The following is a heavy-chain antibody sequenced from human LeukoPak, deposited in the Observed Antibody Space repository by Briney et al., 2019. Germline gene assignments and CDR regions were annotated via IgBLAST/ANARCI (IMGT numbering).Heavy chain of an antibody. V-gene: IGHV4-39*01. D-gene: IGHD6-19*01. CDR1: GGAINTGAYH. CDR2: VYHTGST. Sequence: SETLSLTCTLSGGAINTGAYHWAWIRQPPGKGLEWIASVYHTGSTYYNSSLKSRVTVFVDTSKNQFSLKLTSVTAADTAAYYCARQGDSGWYYFDYWGQGTLVTVSS. J-gene: IGHJ4*02. CDR3: ARQGDSGWYYFDY.